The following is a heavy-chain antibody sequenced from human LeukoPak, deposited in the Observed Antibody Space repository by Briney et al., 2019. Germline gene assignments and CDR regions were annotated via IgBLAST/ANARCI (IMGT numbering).Heavy chain of an antibody. V-gene: IGHV3-53*01. D-gene: IGHD4/OR15-4a*01. CDR3: ARRAGAYSHPYDY. CDR1: GFTVSSNS. Sequence: GGSLRLSCTVSGFTVSSNSMSWVRQAPGKGLEWVSFIYSGSTHYSDSVKGRFTISRDNSKNTLYLQMNSLRAEDTAVYYCARRAGAYSHPYDYWGQGTLVTVSS. CDR2: IYSGST. J-gene: IGHJ4*02.